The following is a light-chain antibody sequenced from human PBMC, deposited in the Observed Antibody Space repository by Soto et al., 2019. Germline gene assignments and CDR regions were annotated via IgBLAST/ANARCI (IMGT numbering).Light chain of an antibody. CDR1: QSVSSN. Sequence: EIVMTQSPATLSVSPGERATLSCRASQSVSSNLAWYQQKPGHAPRLLIYGASTRATGIPASFSGSGSGTEFTLTISILQSDDFAIYYCQHYNNWPPWTFGQGTKVEIK. V-gene: IGKV3-15*01. CDR3: QHYNNWPPWT. J-gene: IGKJ1*01. CDR2: GAS.